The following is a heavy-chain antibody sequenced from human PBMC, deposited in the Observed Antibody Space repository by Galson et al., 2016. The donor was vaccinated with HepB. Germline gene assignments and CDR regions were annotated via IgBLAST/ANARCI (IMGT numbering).Heavy chain of an antibody. CDR3: ARDGGIVATPRTFDI. D-gene: IGHD5-12*01. CDR2: IYYSGST. J-gene: IGHJ3*02. Sequence: TLSLTCTVSGGSISSSGYYWSWIRQHPGKGLEWIGYIYYSGSTYYNPALKSRVTMSVDTSKNQFSLKLTSVTAADTAVYYCARDGGIVATPRTFDIWGQGTMVTVSS. CDR1: GGSISSSGYY. V-gene: IGHV4-31*03.